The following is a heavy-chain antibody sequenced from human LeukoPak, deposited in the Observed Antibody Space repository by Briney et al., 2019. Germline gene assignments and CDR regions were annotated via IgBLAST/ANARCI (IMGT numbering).Heavy chain of an antibody. Sequence: GGSLRLSCAASGFTFSSYAMSWVRQAPGKGLEWVSAISGSGGSTYYADSVKGRFTISRDNSKNTLYLQMNSLRAEDTAVYYCARGPDPRASSGWYFWGQGTLVTVSS. CDR2: ISGSGGST. CDR1: GFTFSSYA. CDR3: ARGPDPRASSGWYF. V-gene: IGHV3-23*01. D-gene: IGHD6-19*01. J-gene: IGHJ4*02.